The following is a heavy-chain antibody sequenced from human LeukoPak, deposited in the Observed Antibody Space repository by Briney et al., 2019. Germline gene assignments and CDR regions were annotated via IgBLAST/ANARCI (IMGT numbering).Heavy chain of an antibody. CDR3: ARDRAHSYGFNWFDP. Sequence: PGGSLRLSCAASGFTFSSYAMHWVRQAPGKGLEWVAVISYDGSNKYYADSVKGRFTISRDNAKNSLYLQMNSLRAEDTAVYYCARDRAHSYGFNWFDPWGQGTLVTVSS. D-gene: IGHD5-18*01. CDR1: GFTFSSYA. J-gene: IGHJ5*02. CDR2: ISYDGSNK. V-gene: IGHV3-30*04.